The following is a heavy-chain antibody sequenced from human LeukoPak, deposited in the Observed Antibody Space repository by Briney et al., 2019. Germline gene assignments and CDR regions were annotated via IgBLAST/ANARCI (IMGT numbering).Heavy chain of an antibody. CDR3: AKDAPPRGYSYGYSDY. CDR1: GFTFSSYA. J-gene: IGHJ4*02. CDR2: ISGSGSST. Sequence: GGSLRLSCAASGFTFSSYAMSWVRQAPGKGLEWVSAISGSGSSTYYADSVKGRFTISRDNSKNTLYLQMNSLRAEDTAVYYCAKDAPPRGYSYGYSDYWGQGTLVTVSS. D-gene: IGHD5-18*01. V-gene: IGHV3-23*01.